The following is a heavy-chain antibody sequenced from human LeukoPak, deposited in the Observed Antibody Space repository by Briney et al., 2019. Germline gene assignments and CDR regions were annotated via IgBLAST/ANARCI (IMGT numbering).Heavy chain of an antibody. D-gene: IGHD6-25*01. CDR3: ARDSGRYYYYMDV. J-gene: IGHJ6*03. V-gene: IGHV3-33*01. Sequence: GAPLTLSCAASGFTFSSYRRHWVRQPPGKGLEWVAVIWYDGSNKYYPDSETGRFTSCKDHSKHSPYLQINGLQADDPVVYCDARDSGRYYYYMDVWGKGTTVTVSS. CDR2: IWYDGSNK. CDR1: GFTFSSYR.